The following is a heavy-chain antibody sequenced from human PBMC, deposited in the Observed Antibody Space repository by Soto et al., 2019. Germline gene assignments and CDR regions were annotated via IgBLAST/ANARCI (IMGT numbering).Heavy chain of an antibody. CDR2: IYYDGDT. Sequence: SETLSLTCNASGGSISSTSYYWGWIRQPPGKGLEWIGTIYYDGDTYYNPSLKSRVTISVDTSKNQFSLKLRFVTAADTAVYYCARHGYSYGFGGDFDYWGQGNLVTVSS. D-gene: IGHD5-18*01. CDR3: ARHGYSYGFGGDFDY. J-gene: IGHJ4*02. CDR1: GGSISSTSYY. V-gene: IGHV4-39*01.